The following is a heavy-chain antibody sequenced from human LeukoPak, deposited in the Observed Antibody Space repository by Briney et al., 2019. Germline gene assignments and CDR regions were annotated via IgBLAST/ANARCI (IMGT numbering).Heavy chain of an antibody. D-gene: IGHD3-9*01. CDR1: GFTFSSYG. CDR3: AKDHPTYYDILTGYYKGFFDY. CDR2: ISYDGSNK. Sequence: GRSLRLSCAASGFTFSSYGMHWVRQAPGKGLEWVAVISYDGSNKYYADSVKGRFTISRDNSKNTLYLQMNSLRAEDTAVYYCAKDHPTYYDILTGYYKGFFDYWGQGTLVTVSS. V-gene: IGHV3-30*18. J-gene: IGHJ4*02.